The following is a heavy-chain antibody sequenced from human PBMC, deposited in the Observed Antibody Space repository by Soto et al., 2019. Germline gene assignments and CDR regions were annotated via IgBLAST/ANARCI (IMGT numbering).Heavy chain of an antibody. J-gene: IGHJ4*02. D-gene: IGHD6-13*01. Sequence: SETLSLTCTVSGGSISSSSYYWGWILQPPGKGLEWIGSIYYIGSTYYNPSLQSRVTISVDTSKNQLSLKLSSVTAADTAVYYCARHERPRQYSSRPFDYSGQGTLVTVSS. CDR2: IYYIGST. CDR1: GGSISSSSYY. CDR3: ARHERPRQYSSRPFDY. V-gene: IGHV4-39*01.